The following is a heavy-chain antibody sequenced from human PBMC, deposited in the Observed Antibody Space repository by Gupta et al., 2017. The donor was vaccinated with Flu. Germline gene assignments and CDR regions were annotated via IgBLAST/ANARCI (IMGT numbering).Heavy chain of an antibody. CDR2: MNPNSGNT. V-gene: IGHV1-8*01. CDR1: GYTFTSYD. D-gene: IGHD6-13*01. CDR3: ARGAAAGNDFGIRLPLYYYGMDV. Sequence: QVQLVQSGAEVKKPGASVKVSCKASGYTFTSYDINWVRQATGQGLEWMGWMNPNSGNTGYAQKFQGRVTMTRNTSISTAYMELSSLRSEDTAVYYCARGAAAGNDFGIRLPLYYYGMDVWGQGTTVTVSS. J-gene: IGHJ6*02.